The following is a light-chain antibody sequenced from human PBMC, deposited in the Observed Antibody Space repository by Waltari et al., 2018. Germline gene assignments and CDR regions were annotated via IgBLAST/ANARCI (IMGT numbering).Light chain of an antibody. CDR3: SSYAGSNYV. Sequence: QSALTQPPSASGSPGQSVTIPCPGTSSDVVGYNDVSWYQQHPGKAPKLMIYEVSKRPSGVPDRFSGSKSGNTASLTVSGLQAEDEADYYCSSYAGSNYVFGTGTKVTVL. J-gene: IGLJ1*01. V-gene: IGLV2-8*01. CDR1: SSDVVGYND. CDR2: EVS.